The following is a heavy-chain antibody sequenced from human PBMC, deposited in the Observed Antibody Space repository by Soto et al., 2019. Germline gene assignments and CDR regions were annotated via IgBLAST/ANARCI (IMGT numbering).Heavy chain of an antibody. J-gene: IGHJ4*02. D-gene: IGHD6-19*01. Sequence: GGSLRLSCAASGFTFSSYAMSWVRQAPGKGLEWVSAISGSGGSTYYADSVKGRFTISRDNSKNTLYLQMNSLRAEDTAVYYCAKDRLIAVAGTGMDYWGQGTLVTVSS. CDR1: GFTFSSYA. CDR3: AKDRLIAVAGTGMDY. V-gene: IGHV3-23*01. CDR2: ISGSGGST.